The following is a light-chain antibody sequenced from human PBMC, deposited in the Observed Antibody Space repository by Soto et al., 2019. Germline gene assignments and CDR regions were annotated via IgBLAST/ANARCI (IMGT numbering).Light chain of an antibody. V-gene: IGKV3-20*01. CDR2: GAS. J-gene: IGKJ1*01. CDR3: QQYSISST. CDR1: QSVSSNY. Sequence: EIVLTQSPGTLSLSPGERATLSCRTSQSVSSNYLAWYQQKPGQAPRLLIYGASSRATGIPDRFSGSGSGTDFTLTINRLEPEDFAVYYCQQYSISSTFGQGTKVDI.